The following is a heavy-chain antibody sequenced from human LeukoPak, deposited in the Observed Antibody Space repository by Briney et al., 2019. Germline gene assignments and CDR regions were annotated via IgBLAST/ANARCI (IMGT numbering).Heavy chain of an antibody. CDR1: GYSISSGYY. CDR2: IYHSGST. V-gene: IGHV4-38-2*02. Sequence: PSETLSLTCTVSGYSISSGYYWGWIRQPPGKGLEWIGSIYHSGSTYYNPSLKSRVTISVDTSKNQFSLKLSSVTAADAAMYYCARDGGYKGERSFGYWGQGTLVTVSS. J-gene: IGHJ4*02. D-gene: IGHD3-16*01. CDR3: ARDGGYKGERSFGY.